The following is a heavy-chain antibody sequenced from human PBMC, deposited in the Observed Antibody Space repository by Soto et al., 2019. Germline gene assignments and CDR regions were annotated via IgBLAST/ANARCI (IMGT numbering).Heavy chain of an antibody. D-gene: IGHD5-18*01. CDR3: ARMFGFSYGSANRGMDV. V-gene: IGHV3-30*04. CDR1: GFTLSSYS. J-gene: IGHJ6*02. Sequence: QVQLVESGGGVDQPGRSLRLFCAASGFTLSSYSLHWVRQSPGKGLEWVAAISSDGTEKHYADSVKGRFTISRDNSKNTLPLQLNSLRTEDTAVYYCARMFGFSYGSANRGMDVWGQGTTVTVSS. CDR2: ISSDGTEK.